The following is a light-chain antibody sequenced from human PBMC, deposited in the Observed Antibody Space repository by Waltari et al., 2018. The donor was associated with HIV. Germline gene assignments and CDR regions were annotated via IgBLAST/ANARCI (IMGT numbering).Light chain of an antibody. CDR1: AGVVHRDHC. V-gene: IGLV7-46*01. CDR2: DSN. J-gene: IGLJ2*01. Sequence: QPVVTQEPSLTVSPGGTVILTCASSAGVVHRDHCPYWFQQRPGQAPKTLIFDSNNRYSWTPARFTGSFLGGKAALTLTGAQPEDDADYYCLLSYDGDVVFGGWTKLTVL. CDR3: LLSYDGDVV.